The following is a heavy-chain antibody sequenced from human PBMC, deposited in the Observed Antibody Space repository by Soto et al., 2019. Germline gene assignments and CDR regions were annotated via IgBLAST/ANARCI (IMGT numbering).Heavy chain of an antibody. Sequence: GGSLRLSCAGSGFTFSRYAMDWVRQAPGKGLEWVSIISSRGDRTSYAESVKGRFTISRDDSKNTLFLHMNSLGAEDTAVYYCAKETGYSYGFQPNALDVWGQGTTVTVSS. V-gene: IGHV3-23*01. J-gene: IGHJ6*02. CDR1: GFTFSRYA. CDR3: AKETGYSYGFQPNALDV. D-gene: IGHD5-18*01. CDR2: ISSRGDRT.